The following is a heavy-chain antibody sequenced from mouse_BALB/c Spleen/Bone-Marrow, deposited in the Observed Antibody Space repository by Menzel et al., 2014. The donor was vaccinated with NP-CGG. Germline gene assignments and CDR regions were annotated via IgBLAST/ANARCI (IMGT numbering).Heavy chain of an antibody. CDR1: GFTFKNNG. Sequence: EVQLQESGGDFVKPGGSLKFSCAASGFTFKNNGMYWGSQTPEKRLEWVATINSGGSNTYYPYSVKGRFTISRDNAKNTLYLQMISLKAEDTSMYYCARHHSYYAMDYWGQGTLVTVSS. V-gene: IGHV5-6*01. CDR3: ARHHSYYAMDY. CDR2: INSGGSNT. J-gene: IGHJ4*01.